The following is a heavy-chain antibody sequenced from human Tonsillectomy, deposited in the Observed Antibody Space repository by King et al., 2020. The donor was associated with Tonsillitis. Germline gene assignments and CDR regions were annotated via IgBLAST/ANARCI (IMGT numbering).Heavy chain of an antibody. D-gene: IGHD3-3*01. CDR3: ARLGYYDFWSGYSPRCFDY. CDR1: GYTFTSYG. CDR2: ISAYNGNT. Sequence: QLVQSGAEVKKPGASVKVSCKASGYTFTSYGISWVRQAPGQGLEWMGWISAYNGNTNYAQKLQGRVTMTTDTSTSTAYMELRSLRSDDTAVYYCARLGYYDFWSGYSPRCFDYWGQETLVTVSS. V-gene: IGHV1-18*01. J-gene: IGHJ4*02.